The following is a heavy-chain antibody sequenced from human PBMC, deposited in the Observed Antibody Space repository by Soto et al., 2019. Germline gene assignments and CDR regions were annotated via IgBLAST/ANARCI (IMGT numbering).Heavy chain of an antibody. CDR1: GCTCARYG. CDR3: GRKPDGSGSYYNWFDP. J-gene: IGHJ5*02. Sequence: ASGKVSGRASGCTCARYGMSGVRQAPGQGLEWMGWISAYNGNTNYAQKLQGRVTMTTDTSTSTAYMELRSLRSDDTAVYYCGRKPDGSGSYYNWFDPWGQATLVTSPQ. D-gene: IGHD3-10*01. V-gene: IGHV1-18*01. CDR2: ISAYNGNT.